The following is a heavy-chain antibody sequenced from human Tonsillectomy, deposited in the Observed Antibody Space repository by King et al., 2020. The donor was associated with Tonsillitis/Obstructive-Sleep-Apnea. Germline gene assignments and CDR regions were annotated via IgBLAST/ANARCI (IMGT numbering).Heavy chain of an antibody. D-gene: IGHD2-2*01. CDR3: ARDDCSSTSCGHPPPRRAFDI. CDR2: INTSRSST. Sequence: QLVQSGAEVKKPGASLKVSCKASGYIFTSYYMHWVRPAPGQGLERMGIINTSRSSTSYRQNIQGRVTLTRDTSTRTVYMELRSLRSADTAVYYCARDDCSSTSCGHPPPRRAFDIWGQGTMVTVSS. CDR1: GYIFTSYY. V-gene: IGHV1-46*01. J-gene: IGHJ3*02.